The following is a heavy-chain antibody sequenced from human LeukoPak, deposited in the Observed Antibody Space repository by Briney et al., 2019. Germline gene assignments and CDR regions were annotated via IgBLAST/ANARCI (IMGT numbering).Heavy chain of an antibody. CDR2: INPNNGGT. J-gene: IGHJ6*02. CDR1: GYTFTGYY. D-gene: IGHD2-15*01. V-gene: IGHV1-2*02. Sequence: ASVKVSCKASGYTFTGYYMHWVRQAPRQGLEGMEWINPNNGGTNYEQNFQGRVTMTRDTSISTAYMELSRLRSDDTAVYYCARALCSGGSCYYYYYGMDVWGQGTTVTVSS. CDR3: ARALCSGGSCYYYYYGMDV.